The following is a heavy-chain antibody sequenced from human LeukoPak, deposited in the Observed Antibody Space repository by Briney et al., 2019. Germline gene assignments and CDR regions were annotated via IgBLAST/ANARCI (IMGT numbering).Heavy chain of an antibody. CDR1: GFIFSNYG. V-gene: IGHV3-33*01. D-gene: IGHD6-13*01. Sequence: GGSLRLSCAASGFIFSNYGMHWVRQAPGRRLEWVAVIWNDGSETFHADSVKGRFRIARDNSKNTLYLQMNSLRAEDTAVYFCARDMGRAWYGPPDYWGQGTLVTVSS. CDR2: IWNDGSET. J-gene: IGHJ4*02. CDR3: ARDMGRAWYGPPDY.